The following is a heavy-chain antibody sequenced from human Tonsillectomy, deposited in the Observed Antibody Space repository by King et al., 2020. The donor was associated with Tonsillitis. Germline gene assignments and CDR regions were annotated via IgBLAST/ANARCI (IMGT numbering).Heavy chain of an antibody. V-gene: IGHV3-33*05. J-gene: IGHJ4*02. D-gene: IGHD3-22*01. Sequence: VQLVQSGGGVVQPGRSLRLSCAASGFTFSTYGMHWVRQAPGKGLEWVAVISYDGSNKYYADSVKGRFTTSRDNSKNTLYLQMNSLRAEDTAVYYCARDSSVVRYDSSGYYLDYWGQGTLVTVSS. CDR1: GFTFSTYG. CDR3: ARDSSVVRYDSSGYYLDY. CDR2: ISYDGSNK.